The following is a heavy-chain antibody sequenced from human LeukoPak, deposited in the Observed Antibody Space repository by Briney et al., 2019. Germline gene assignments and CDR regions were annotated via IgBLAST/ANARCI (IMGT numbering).Heavy chain of an antibody. V-gene: IGHV4-30-4*01. Sequence: SETLSLTCTVSGGSISSGEHYWSWIRQAPGKGLEWIGHIYNSGSTHYNPSLKSRVTISSDTSKNQFSLKLSSVTAADTAVYYCARGKGYSYGIDYWGKETLVTVSS. J-gene: IGHJ4*02. D-gene: IGHD5-18*01. CDR2: IYNSGST. CDR3: ARGKGYSYGIDY. CDR1: GGSISSGEHY.